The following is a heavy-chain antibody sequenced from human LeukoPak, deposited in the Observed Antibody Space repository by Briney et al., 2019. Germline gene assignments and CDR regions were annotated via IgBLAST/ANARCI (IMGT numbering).Heavy chain of an antibody. CDR3: ATGDYGAFDI. CDR2: ISSSSRTI. Sequence: PGGSLRLSCAASGFTFSSYNMNWVRQAPGKGLEWVSYISSSSRTIYYADSVKGRFTISRDNAKNSLYLQMNSLRAEDTAVYYCATGDYGAFDIWGQGTMVTVSS. D-gene: IGHD4-17*01. J-gene: IGHJ3*02. V-gene: IGHV3-48*01. CDR1: GFTFSSYN.